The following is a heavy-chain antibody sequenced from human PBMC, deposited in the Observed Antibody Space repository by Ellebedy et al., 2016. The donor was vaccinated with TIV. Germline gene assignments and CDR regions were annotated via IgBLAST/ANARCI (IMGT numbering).Heavy chain of an antibody. CDR3: ARGAAAGFFWYFDL. D-gene: IGHD6-13*01. CDR2: INTNTGNP. CDR1: GYTFTSYA. V-gene: IGHV7-4-1*02. J-gene: IGHJ2*01. Sequence: AASVKVSCKASGYTFTSYAMNWARQAPGQRLEWMGWINTNTGNPTYAQGFTGRFVFSLDTSVSTAYLQISSLKAEDTAVYYCARGAAAGFFWYFDLWGRGTLVTVSS.